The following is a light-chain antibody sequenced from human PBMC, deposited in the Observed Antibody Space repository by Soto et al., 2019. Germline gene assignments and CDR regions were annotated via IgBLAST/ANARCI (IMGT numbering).Light chain of an antibody. CDR2: GAS. V-gene: IGKV3-11*01. Sequence: APGACMISQSVSSFLAWFQQKSGQAPRLLIYGASNRATGIPARFSGSGSGTEFALTIGRLEPEDFAVYYCQQRPHWPAAITVAEGTRLEIK. CDR3: QQRPHWPAAIT. J-gene: IGKJ5*01. CDR1: QSVSSF.